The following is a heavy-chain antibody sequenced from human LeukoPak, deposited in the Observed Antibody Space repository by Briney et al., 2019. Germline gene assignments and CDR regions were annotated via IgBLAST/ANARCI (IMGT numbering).Heavy chain of an antibody. J-gene: IGHJ5*02. CDR3: ARSRDIVVVPAAYRNWFDP. V-gene: IGHV1-69*06. CDR1: GGTFSGYA. D-gene: IGHD2-2*01. CDR2: IIPIFGTA. Sequence: ASVKVSCKASGGTFSGYAISWVRQAPGQGLEWMGGIIPIFGTANYAQKFQGRVTITADKSTSTAYMELSSLRSEDTAVYYCARSRDIVVVPAAYRNWFDPWGQGTLVTVSS.